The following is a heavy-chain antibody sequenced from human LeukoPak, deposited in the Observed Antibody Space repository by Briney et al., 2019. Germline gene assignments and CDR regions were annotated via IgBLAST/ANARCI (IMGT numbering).Heavy chain of an antibody. D-gene: IGHD1-14*01. CDR2: IIPIFGTA. CDR1: GYTFTDYY. V-gene: IGHV1-69*13. Sequence: ASVKVSCKASGYTFTDYYMHWVRQAPGQGLEWMGGIIPIFGTANYAQKFQVRVTITADESTSTAYMELSSLRSEDTAVYYCAMAPRTYYYYMDVWGKGTTVTISS. J-gene: IGHJ6*03. CDR3: AMAPRTYYYYMDV.